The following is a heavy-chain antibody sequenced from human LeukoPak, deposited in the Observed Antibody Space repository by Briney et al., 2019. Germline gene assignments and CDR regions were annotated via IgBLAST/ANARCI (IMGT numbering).Heavy chain of an antibody. V-gene: IGHV1-18*01. CDR3: ARVTYYDYVWGSYRYRYFDY. J-gene: IGHJ4*02. Sequence: ASVKVSCKASGYTFTSYGISWVRQAPGQGLEWMGWISAYNGNTNYAQKLQGRVTMTTDTSTSTAYMELRSLRSDDTAVYYCARVTYYDYVWGSYRYRYFDYWGQETLVTVSS. D-gene: IGHD3-16*02. CDR1: GYTFTSYG. CDR2: ISAYNGNT.